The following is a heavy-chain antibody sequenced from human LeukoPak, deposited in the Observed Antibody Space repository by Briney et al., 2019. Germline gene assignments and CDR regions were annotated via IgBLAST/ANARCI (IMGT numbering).Heavy chain of an antibody. Sequence: SETLSLTCTVSGGSISSSSYYWGWIRQPPGKGLEWIGSIYYSGSTYYNPSLKSRVTISVDTSMNQFSLKLSFVTTADTAVYYCARALGYCSGGSCTRGYNWFDPWGQGTLVTVPS. CDR3: ARALGYCSGGSCTRGYNWFDP. J-gene: IGHJ5*02. V-gene: IGHV4-39*01. D-gene: IGHD2-15*01. CDR2: IYYSGST. CDR1: GGSISSSSYY.